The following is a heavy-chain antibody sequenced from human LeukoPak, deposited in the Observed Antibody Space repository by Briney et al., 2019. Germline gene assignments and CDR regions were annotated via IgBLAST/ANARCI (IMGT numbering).Heavy chain of an antibody. Sequence: ASVKASCKTSGYSFSNYGITWVRQAPGAGLECMGWISAKDGNTKNSQKVQGRVTITTDSSTNIAYLELRSLTSAATAVYYCARASDINWPFENWGQGTRVTVSS. CDR3: ARASDINWPFEN. V-gene: IGHV1-18*01. CDR1: GYSFSNYG. D-gene: IGHD1-1*01. J-gene: IGHJ4*02. CDR2: ISAKDGNT.